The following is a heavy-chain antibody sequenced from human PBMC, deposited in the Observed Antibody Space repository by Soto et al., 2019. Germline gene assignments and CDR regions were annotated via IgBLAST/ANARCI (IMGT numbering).Heavy chain of an antibody. J-gene: IGHJ6*03. CDR2: IYYSGST. CDR3: SSSANYYYMDV. CDR1: GGSISSYY. D-gene: IGHD2-15*01. V-gene: IGHV4-59*08. Sequence: PSETLSLTCTVSGGSISSYYWSWIRQPPGKGLEWIGYIYYSGSTNYNPSLKSRVTISVDTSKNQFSLKLSSVTAADTAVYYCSSSANYYYMDVWGKGTTVTVSS.